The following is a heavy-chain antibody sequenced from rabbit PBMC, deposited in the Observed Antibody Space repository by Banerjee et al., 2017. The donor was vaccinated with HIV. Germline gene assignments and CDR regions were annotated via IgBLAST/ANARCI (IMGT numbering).Heavy chain of an antibody. J-gene: IGHJ6*01. CDR1: GFDFSSGYD. CDR2: IWTGSTDST. CDR3: ARDHPYAGSIEYGYDVGMDL. V-gene: IGHV1S40*01. D-gene: IGHD4-2*01. Sequence: QQLVESGGGLVKPGASLTLTCKASGFDFSSGYDMCWVRQAPGKGLEWIACIWTGSTDSTFYASWAKGRFTISRTSSTTVTLQMTSLTAADTATYFCARDHPYAGSIEYGYDVGMDLWGPGTLVTVS.